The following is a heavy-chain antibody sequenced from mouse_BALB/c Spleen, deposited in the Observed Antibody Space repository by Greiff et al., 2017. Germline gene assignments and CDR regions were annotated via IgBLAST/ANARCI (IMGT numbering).Heavy chain of an antibody. J-gene: IGHJ2*01. CDR2: INPSTGYT. CDR1: GYTFTSYW. Sequence: QVQLQQSGAELAKPGASVKMSCKASGYTFTSYWIHWVKQRPGQGLEWIGYINPSTGYTEYNQKFKDKATLTADKSSSTAYMQLSSLTSEDSAVYYCARAGVYDGYYGGYWGQGTTLTVSS. CDR3: ARAGVYDGYYGGY. V-gene: IGHV1-7*01. D-gene: IGHD2-3*01.